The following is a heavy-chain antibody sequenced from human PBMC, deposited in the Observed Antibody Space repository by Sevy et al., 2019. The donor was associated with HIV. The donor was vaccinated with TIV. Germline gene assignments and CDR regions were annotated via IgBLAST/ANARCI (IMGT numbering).Heavy chain of an antibody. D-gene: IGHD2-21*01. CDR1: GFSYSSYG. J-gene: IGHJ4*02. V-gene: IGHV3-30*02. Sequence: GGSLRLSCAASGFSYSSYGMHRVRQAPGKGLEWVAYIQYDGSNKDYADSVKGRFTISRDNSKNTLDLQMNSLRVEDMAVYYCVKEGGGEGGDHWGQGTLVTVSS. CDR2: IQYDGSNK. CDR3: VKEGGGEGGDH.